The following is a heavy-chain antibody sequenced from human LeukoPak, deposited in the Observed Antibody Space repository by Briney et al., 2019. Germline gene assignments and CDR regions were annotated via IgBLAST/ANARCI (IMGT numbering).Heavy chain of an antibody. CDR3: AKEGGYNYGYLDS. J-gene: IGHJ4*02. CDR1: GFSYSSYA. V-gene: IGHV3-23*01. Sequence: PGGSLRLSCAVSGFSYSSYAMCWVRQAPGKGLEGVSTISGSGDTYYVDSVKGRFTISRDNSKNTLYLQMNSLRAEDTAVYYCAKEGGYNYGYLDSWGQGTLVTVSS. D-gene: IGHD5-18*01. CDR2: ISGSGDT.